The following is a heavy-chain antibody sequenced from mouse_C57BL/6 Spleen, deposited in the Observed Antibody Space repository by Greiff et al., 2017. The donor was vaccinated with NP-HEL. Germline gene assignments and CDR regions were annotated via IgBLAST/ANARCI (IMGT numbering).Heavy chain of an antibody. D-gene: IGHD2-1*01. V-gene: IGHV1-55*01. J-gene: IGHJ4*01. CDR1: GYTFTSYW. CDR3: ASNYVDYAMDY. CDR2: IYPGSGST. Sequence: QVQLQQPGAELVKPGASVKMSCKASGYTFTSYWITWVKQRPGQGLEWIGDIYPGSGSTNYNEKFKSKATLTVDTSSSTAYMQLSSLTSGDSAVYDCASNYVDYAMDYWGQGTSVTVSS.